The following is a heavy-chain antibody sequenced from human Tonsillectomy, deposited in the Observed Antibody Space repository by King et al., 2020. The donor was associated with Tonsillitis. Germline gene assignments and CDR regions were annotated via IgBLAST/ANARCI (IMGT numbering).Heavy chain of an antibody. CDR2: ISYDGSNK. D-gene: IGHD2-2*01. CDR1: GFTFSSYA. CDR3: ARDQGAGVQAAMTYYYGMDV. J-gene: IGHJ6*02. V-gene: IGHV3-30-3*01. Sequence: VQLVESGGGVVQPGRSLRLSCAASGFTFSSYAMHWVRQAPGKGLEWVAVISYDGSNKYYADSVKGRLTISRDNSKNTLYLQMNSLRAEDTAVYYCARDQGAGVQAAMTYYYGMDVWGQGTTVTVSS.